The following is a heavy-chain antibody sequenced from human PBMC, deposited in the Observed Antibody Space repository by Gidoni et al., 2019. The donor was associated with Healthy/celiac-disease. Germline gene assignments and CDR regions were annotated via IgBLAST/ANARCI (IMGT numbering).Heavy chain of an antibody. CDR3: ARVPGYSSSPHFDY. CDR1: GGSISSYY. CDR2: IYYSGST. V-gene: IGHV4-59*01. Sequence: QVQLQESGPGLVKPSETLSLTCTVSGGSISSYYWSWIRQPPGKGLEWIGYIYYSGSTTYNPSLKSRVTISVDTSKNQFSLKLSSVTAADTAVYYCARVPGYSSSPHFDYWGQGTLVTVSS. J-gene: IGHJ4*02. D-gene: IGHD6-13*01.